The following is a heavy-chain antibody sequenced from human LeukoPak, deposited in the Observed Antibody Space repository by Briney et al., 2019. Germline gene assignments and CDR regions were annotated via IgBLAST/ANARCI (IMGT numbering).Heavy chain of an antibody. J-gene: IGHJ6*02. CDR1: GFTFSSYW. CDR3: AKGQLVDYGMDV. V-gene: IGHV3-74*01. D-gene: IGHD2-15*01. CDR2: IKSDGSSI. Sequence: PGGSLRLSCAGSGFTFSSYWMHWVRQAPGKGLVWVSRIKSDGSSISYADSVKGRFTISRDNSKNTLYLQMNSLRAEDTAVYYCAKGQLVDYGMDVWGQGTTVTVSS.